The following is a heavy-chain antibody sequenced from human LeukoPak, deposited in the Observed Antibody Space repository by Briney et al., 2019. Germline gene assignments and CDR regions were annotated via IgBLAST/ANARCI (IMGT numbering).Heavy chain of an antibody. CDR1: GGSISSYY. J-gene: IGHJ4*02. CDR3: ARYSGSPPSSFDY. V-gene: IGHV4-59*01. D-gene: IGHD3-10*01. Sequence: SETLFLTCTVSGGSISSYYWSWIRQPPGKGLEWIGYIYYSGSTNYNPSLKSRVTISVDTSKNQFSLKLSSVTAADTAVYYCARYSGSPPSSFDYWGQGTLVTVSS. CDR2: IYYSGST.